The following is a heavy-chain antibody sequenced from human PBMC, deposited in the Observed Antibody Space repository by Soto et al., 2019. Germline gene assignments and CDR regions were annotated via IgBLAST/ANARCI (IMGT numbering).Heavy chain of an antibody. CDR3: AKDRSYDFWRGYPSYDAFDI. CDR2: ISGSGGST. CDR1: GFTFSSYA. J-gene: IGHJ3*02. Sequence: EVQLLESGGGLVQPGGSLRLSCAASGFTFSSYAMSWVRQAPGKGLEWVSAISGSGGSTYYADSVKGRFTISRDNSKNTLYLQMNNLRAEDTAVYYCAKDRSYDFWRGYPSYDAFDIWGQGTMVTVSS. V-gene: IGHV3-23*01. D-gene: IGHD3-3*01.